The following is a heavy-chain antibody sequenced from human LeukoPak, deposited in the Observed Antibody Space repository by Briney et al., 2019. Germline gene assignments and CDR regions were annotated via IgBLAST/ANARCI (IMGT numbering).Heavy chain of an antibody. Sequence: SETLSLTCAVSGYSISRGYHWGWIRQPPGKGLERIGNIHRSGSTYYNSSLKSRITISVDTSKNQFSLKVTSGTAADTAVYYCWGLPGSWDYYYYMDVWGKGTTVTVSS. D-gene: IGHD6-13*01. CDR2: IHRSGST. J-gene: IGHJ6*03. CDR1: GYSISRGYH. CDR3: WGLPGSWDYYYYMDV. V-gene: IGHV4-38-2*01.